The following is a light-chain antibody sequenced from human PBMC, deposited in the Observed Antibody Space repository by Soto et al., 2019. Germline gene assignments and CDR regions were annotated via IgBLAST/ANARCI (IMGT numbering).Light chain of an antibody. CDR3: QQYGSSPPIT. J-gene: IGKJ5*01. CDR1: QSISSD. V-gene: IGKV3-20*01. Sequence: IVMTQSPATLSVSPWERATLSCRASQSISSDVAWYQQKPGQAPRLLIYAASTRAAGVPVRFSGSGSGTDFTLTISRLEPEDFTVYYCQQYGSSPPITFGQGTRLEIK. CDR2: AAS.